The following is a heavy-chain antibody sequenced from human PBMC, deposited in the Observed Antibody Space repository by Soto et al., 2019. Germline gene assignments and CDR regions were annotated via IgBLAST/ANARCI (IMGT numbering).Heavy chain of an antibody. J-gene: IGHJ4*02. V-gene: IGHV4-31*03. CDR2: IYYSGST. Sequence: SETLSLTCTVSGGSISSGGYYWSWIRQHPGKGLEWIGYIYYSGSTYYNPSLKSRVTISVDTSKNQFSLKLSSVTAADTAAYYCARGGYYDSSGYPSQNFDYWGQGTLVTVYS. CDR1: GGSISSGGYY. D-gene: IGHD3-22*01. CDR3: ARGGYYDSSGYPSQNFDY.